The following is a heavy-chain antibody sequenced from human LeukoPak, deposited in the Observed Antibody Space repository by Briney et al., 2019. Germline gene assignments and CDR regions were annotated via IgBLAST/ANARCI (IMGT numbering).Heavy chain of an antibody. CDR1: GFTFSSYW. D-gene: IGHD3-22*01. CDR2: TSGSGEST. Sequence: GGSLRLSCAASGFTFSSYWMSWVRQAPGKGLEWVSTTSGSGESTYYADSVKGRFTISRDNSKNTLYLQMNSLRAEDTAVYYCAKDGSSAYYPYYFDYWGQGTLVTVSS. V-gene: IGHV3-23*01. CDR3: AKDGSSAYYPYYFDY. J-gene: IGHJ4*02.